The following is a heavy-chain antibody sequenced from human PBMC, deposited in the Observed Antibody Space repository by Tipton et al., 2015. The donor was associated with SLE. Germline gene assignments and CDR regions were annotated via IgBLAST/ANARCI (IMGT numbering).Heavy chain of an antibody. D-gene: IGHD3-3*01. J-gene: IGHJ4*02. CDR2: IYRSGTA. CDR1: GGSISSSGFY. CDR3: ARDPYDSWSDYQATFDY. V-gene: IGHV4-39*07. Sequence: TLSLTCSVSGGSISSSGFYWGWIRQSPGKGLEWIGSIYRSGTAYYNPSLKSRVTMSVDTSKNQFSLKLTSVTAADTAVYYCARDPYDSWSDYQATFDYWGQGTLATVSP.